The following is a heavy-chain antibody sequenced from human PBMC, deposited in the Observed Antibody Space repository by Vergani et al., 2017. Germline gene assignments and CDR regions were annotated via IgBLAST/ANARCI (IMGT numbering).Heavy chain of an antibody. Sequence: QVQLVQSGAEVKKPGSSVKVSCKASGGTFSSYAISWVRQAPGQGLEWMGRIIPILGIANYAQKFQGRVTLTADKSTSTAYMELSSLRSEDTAVYYCARGGGLAARLFDYWGQGTLVTVSS. CDR1: GGTFSSYA. D-gene: IGHD6-6*01. CDR2: IIPILGIA. CDR3: ARGGGLAARLFDY. V-gene: IGHV1-69*04. J-gene: IGHJ4*02.